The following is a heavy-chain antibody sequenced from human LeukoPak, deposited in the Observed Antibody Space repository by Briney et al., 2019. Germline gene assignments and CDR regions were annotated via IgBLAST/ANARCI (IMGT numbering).Heavy chain of an antibody. CDR3: AREDGSSWPNFDH. V-gene: IGHV1-2*02. Sequence: ASVKVSCKASGYTFTGYYMHWVRQAPGQGLEWMGWINPNSGGTNYAQKFQGRVTMTRDTSISTAYMELSRLRSDDTAVYYCAREDGSSWPNFDHWGQGTLVTVSS. CDR2: INPNSGGT. D-gene: IGHD6-13*01. J-gene: IGHJ4*02. CDR1: GYTFTGYY.